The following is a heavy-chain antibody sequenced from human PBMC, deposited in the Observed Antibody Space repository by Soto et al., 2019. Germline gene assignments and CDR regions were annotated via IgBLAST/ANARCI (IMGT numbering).Heavy chain of an antibody. CDR3: AREVYYGSGNPFYYGMDV. CDR2: LIPIFGTA. J-gene: IGHJ6*02. D-gene: IGHD3-10*01. CDR1: GGTFSSYA. V-gene: IGHV1-69*12. Sequence: QVQLVQSGAEVKKPGSSVKVSCKASGGTFSSYAISWVRQAPGQGLEWMGGLIPIFGTANYAQKFQGRVTITADESTSTAYMELSSLRSEDTAVYYCAREVYYGSGNPFYYGMDVWGQGTTVTVSS.